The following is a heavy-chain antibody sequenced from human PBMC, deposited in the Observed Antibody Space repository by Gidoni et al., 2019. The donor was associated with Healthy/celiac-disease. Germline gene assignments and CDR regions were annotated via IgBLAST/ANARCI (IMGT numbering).Heavy chain of an antibody. CDR3: ARVPFFESSSWLNWFDP. J-gene: IGHJ5*02. V-gene: IGHV5-51*03. CDR1: GYSFTSYW. Sequence: EVQLVQSGAEVKKPGESLKISCKGSGYSFTSYWIGWVRQMPGKGLEWMGIIYPGDSDTRYSPSFQGQVTISADKSISTAYLQWSSLKASDTAMYYCARVPFFESSSWLNWFDPWGQGTLVTVSS. CDR2: IYPGDSDT. D-gene: IGHD6-13*01.